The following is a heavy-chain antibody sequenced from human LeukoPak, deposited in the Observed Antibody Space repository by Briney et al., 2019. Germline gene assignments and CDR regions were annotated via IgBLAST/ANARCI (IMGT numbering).Heavy chain of an antibody. CDR3: ARVGRALSRRSWFDP. Sequence: GASVKVSCKASGGTFSNNGLSWVRQAPGQGLEWMGIINPSGGSTSYAQKFQGRVTMTRDMSTSTVYMGLGSPRSEDTAVYYCARVGRALSRRSWFDPWGQGTLVTVSS. CDR2: INPSGGST. CDR1: GGTFSNNG. D-gene: IGHD1-14*01. J-gene: IGHJ5*02. V-gene: IGHV1-46*01.